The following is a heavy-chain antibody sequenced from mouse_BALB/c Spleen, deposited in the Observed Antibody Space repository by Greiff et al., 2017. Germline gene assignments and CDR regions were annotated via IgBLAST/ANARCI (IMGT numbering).Heavy chain of an antibody. J-gene: IGHJ2*01. V-gene: IGHV5-6-4*01. CDR3: TRDRGDYFDY. Sequence: DVMLVESGGGLVKPGGSLKLSCAASGFTFSSYTMSWVRQTPEKRLAWVATISSGGSYTYYPDSVKGRFTISRDNAKNTLYLQMSSLKSEDTSMYYCTRDRGDYFDYWGQGTTLTVSS. D-gene: IGHD3-1*01. CDR2: ISSGGSYT. CDR1: GFTFSSYT.